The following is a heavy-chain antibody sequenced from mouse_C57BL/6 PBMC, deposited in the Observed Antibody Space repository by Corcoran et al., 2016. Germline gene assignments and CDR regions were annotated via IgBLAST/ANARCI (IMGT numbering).Heavy chain of an antibody. Sequence: QIQLVQSGPELKKPGETVKISCKASGYTFTTYGMSWVKQAPGKGLKWIGWINTYSGVPTYADDFKGRFSFSLETSASTAYLQINNLKNEDTATYFCARNYYYGSSGYATDYWGQGTSVTVSS. CDR1: GYTFTTYG. CDR3: ARNYYYGSSGYATDY. CDR2: INTYSGVP. V-gene: IGHV9-3*01. J-gene: IGHJ4*01. D-gene: IGHD1-1*01.